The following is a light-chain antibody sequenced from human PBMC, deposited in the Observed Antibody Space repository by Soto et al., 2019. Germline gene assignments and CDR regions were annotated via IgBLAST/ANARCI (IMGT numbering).Light chain of an antibody. CDR1: SGINVGAYN. Sequence: QSVLTQPSSLSASPGASASLTCTLRSGINVGAYNIYWYQQKPGSPPQYLLRYDSDSDKHQGSGVPSRFSGSKDTSANAGTLLISGLQPEDEADYYCLIWHSSTWVFGGGTKLTVL. CDR2: YDSDSDK. CDR3: LIWHSSTWV. V-gene: IGLV5-45*03. J-gene: IGLJ3*02.